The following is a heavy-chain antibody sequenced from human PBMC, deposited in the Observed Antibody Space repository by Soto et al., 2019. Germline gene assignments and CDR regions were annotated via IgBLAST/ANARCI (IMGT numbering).Heavy chain of an antibody. Sequence: ESGGGLVQPGGSLRLSCAASGFTFSSYSMNWVRQAPGKGLEWVSYISSSSSTIYYADSVKGRFTISRDNAKNSLYLQMNSLRDEDTAVYYCARDGAAYCGGDCLDAFDIWGQGTMVTVSS. CDR2: ISSSSSTI. CDR3: ARDGAAYCGGDCLDAFDI. CDR1: GFTFSSYS. J-gene: IGHJ3*02. V-gene: IGHV3-48*02. D-gene: IGHD2-21*02.